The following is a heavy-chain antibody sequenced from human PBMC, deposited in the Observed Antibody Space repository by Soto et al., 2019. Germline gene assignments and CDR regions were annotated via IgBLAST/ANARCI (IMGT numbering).Heavy chain of an antibody. CDR2: IIPIFGTA. Sequence: VSCKASGGTFSSYAISWVRQAPGQGLEWMGGIIPIFGTANYAQKFQGRVTITADESTSTAYMELSSLRSEDTAVYYCARGGGDDIVVVPSAIRRDYYYYGMDVWGQGTTVTVSS. CDR3: ARGGGDDIVVVPSAIRRDYYYYGMDV. CDR1: GGTFSSYA. J-gene: IGHJ6*02. V-gene: IGHV1-69*01. D-gene: IGHD2-2*02.